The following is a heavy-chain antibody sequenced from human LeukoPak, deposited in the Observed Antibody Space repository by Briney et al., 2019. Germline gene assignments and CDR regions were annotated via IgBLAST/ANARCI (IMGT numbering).Heavy chain of an antibody. CDR2: IIPILGIA. V-gene: IGHV1-69*04. D-gene: IGHD5-18*01. CDR1: GGTFSSYA. J-gene: IGHJ4*02. Sequence: SVKVSCKASGGTFSSYAISWVRQAPGQGLEWMGRIIPILGIANYAQKFQGRVTITADKSTSTAYMELSSLRSGDTAVYYCARDAVDTARGFDYWGQGTLVTVSS. CDR3: ARDAVDTARGFDY.